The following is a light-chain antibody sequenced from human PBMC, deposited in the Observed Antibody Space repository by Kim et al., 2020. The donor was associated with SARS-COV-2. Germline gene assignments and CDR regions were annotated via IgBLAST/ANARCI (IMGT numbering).Light chain of an antibody. V-gene: IGLV1-44*01. CDR3: AAWDDSLTGYV. CDR1: ISNVGRNT. J-gene: IGLJ1*01. Sequence: TVTLTCSGGISNVGRNTVNWFQQFPGTAPKLLTYNNFQRASGVPARFSASKSGTSASLAISGLQSDDEADYHCAAWDDSLTGYVFGSGTKVTVL. CDR2: NNF.